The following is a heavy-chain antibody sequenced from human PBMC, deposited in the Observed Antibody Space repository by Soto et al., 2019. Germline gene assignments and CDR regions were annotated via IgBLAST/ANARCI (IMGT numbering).Heavy chain of an antibody. CDR3: ARHRIQLWLGYYYYYGMDV. J-gene: IGHJ6*02. CDR2: INHSGST. CDR1: GGSFSGYY. V-gene: IGHV4-34*01. Sequence: SETLSLTCAVYGGSFSGYYWSWIRQPPGKGLEWIGEINHSGSTDYNPSLKSRVTISVDTSKNQFSLKLSSVTAADTAVYYCARHRIQLWLGYYYYYGMDVWGQGTTVTVSS. D-gene: IGHD5-18*01.